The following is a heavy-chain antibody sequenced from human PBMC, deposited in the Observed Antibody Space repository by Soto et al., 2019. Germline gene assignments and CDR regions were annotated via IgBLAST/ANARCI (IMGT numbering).Heavy chain of an antibody. Sequence: QVQLQESGPGLVKPSETLSLTCTVSGGSISSYYWSWIRQPPGKGLEWIGYIYYSGSTNYNPSLKSRVTISVDTSKNQFSLKLSSVTAADTAVYYCARRVPYGSGTVGYYYYMDVWGKGTTVTVSS. V-gene: IGHV4-59*08. CDR3: ARRVPYGSGTVGYYYYMDV. CDR2: IYYSGST. J-gene: IGHJ6*03. D-gene: IGHD3-10*01. CDR1: GGSISSYY.